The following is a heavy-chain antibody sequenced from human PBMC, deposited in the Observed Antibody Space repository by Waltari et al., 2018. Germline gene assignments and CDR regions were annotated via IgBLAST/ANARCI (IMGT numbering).Heavy chain of an antibody. CDR1: GVPFSGSC. V-gene: IGHV4-34*02. D-gene: IGHD2-15*01. J-gene: IGHJ6*02. CDR3: VRLEDCTGPGGNCYSADSFAMDV. CDR2: INHNGNI. Sequence: QVQLQQWGAGQLQPSETLSLTCAVDGVPFSGSCLGWTRQPPGKGLEWIGEINHNGNINRNPSLRSRLTMLIDTSKSQFALKLNSVTAADTGVYYCVRLEDCTGPGGNCYSADSFAMDVWGQGTMVTVSS.